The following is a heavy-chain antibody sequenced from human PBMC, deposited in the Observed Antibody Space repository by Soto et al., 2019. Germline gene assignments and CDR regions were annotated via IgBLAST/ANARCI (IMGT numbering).Heavy chain of an antibody. J-gene: IGHJ2*01. V-gene: IGHV3-53*01. CDR1: GFTVSSNY. CDR3: ARDIRDGYNHWYFDL. D-gene: IGHD5-12*01. Sequence: ESGGGLIQPGGSLRLSCAASGFTVSSNYMSWVRQAPGKGLEWVSVIYSGGSTYYADSVKGRFTISRDNSKNTLYLQMNSLRAEDTAVYYCARDIRDGYNHWYFDLWGRGTLVTVSS. CDR2: IYSGGST.